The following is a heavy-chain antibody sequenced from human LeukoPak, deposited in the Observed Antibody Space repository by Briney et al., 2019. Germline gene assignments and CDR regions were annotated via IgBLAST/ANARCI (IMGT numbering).Heavy chain of an antibody. D-gene: IGHD3-10*01. CDR2: ISGSGGST. Sequence: GGSLRLSXAASGFTFSSYAMSWVRQAPGKGLEWVSAISGSGGSTYYADSVNGRFTISRDNSKNTPYLQMNSLRAEDTAVYYCAKVKVTMVRGVIYYFDYWGQGTLVTVSS. CDR1: GFTFSSYA. CDR3: AKVKVTMVRGVIYYFDY. V-gene: IGHV3-23*01. J-gene: IGHJ4*02.